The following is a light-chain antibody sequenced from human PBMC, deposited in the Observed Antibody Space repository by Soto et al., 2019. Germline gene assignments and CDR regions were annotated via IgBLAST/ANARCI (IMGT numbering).Light chain of an antibody. V-gene: IGKV1-39*01. CDR1: QSISSY. J-gene: IGKJ5*01. CDR2: DAS. Sequence: DIQMTQSPSSLSASVGDRVTITCRASQSISSYLNWYQQKPGKAPKLLIYDASSLGSGVPSRFSGSGSGTDFTLTISCLQSEDFATYYCQQYYSYPPITFGQGTRLEI. CDR3: QQYYSYPPIT.